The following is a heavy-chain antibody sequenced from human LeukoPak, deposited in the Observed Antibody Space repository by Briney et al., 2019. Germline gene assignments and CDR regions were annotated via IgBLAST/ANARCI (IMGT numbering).Heavy chain of an antibody. CDR2: IYPGDSDT. V-gene: IGHV5-51*01. D-gene: IGHD2-15*01. Sequence: GESLKISCRGSGYSFTRYYIGWVRQMPGKGLEWMGIIYPGDSDTRYSPSFQGQVTISADKSISTAYLQWSSLKASDTAMYYCARYRYCSGGNCYGPDYWGQGTLVTVSS. J-gene: IGHJ4*02. CDR1: GYSFTRYY. CDR3: ARYRYCSGGNCYGPDY.